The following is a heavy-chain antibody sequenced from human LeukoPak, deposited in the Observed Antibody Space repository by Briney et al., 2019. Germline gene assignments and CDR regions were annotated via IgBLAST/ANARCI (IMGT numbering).Heavy chain of an antibody. J-gene: IGHJ3*02. V-gene: IGHV4-59*01. Sequence: SETLSLTCSVCGGSISNYYWSWIRQPPWKELEWIGYIYYSGSTNYNPSLKSRVTMSVDTSKNQFSLKLSSVTAADTAVYYCASHVSYAFDIWGQGTMVTVSS. CDR1: GGSISNYY. CDR3: ASHVSYAFDI. CDR2: IYYSGST.